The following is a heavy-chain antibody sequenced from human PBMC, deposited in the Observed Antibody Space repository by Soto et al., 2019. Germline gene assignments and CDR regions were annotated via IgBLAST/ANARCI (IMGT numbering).Heavy chain of an antibody. J-gene: IGHJ3*02. CDR3: ARDSTWAFDI. CDR1: GFTFSSYI. CDR2: ISSSSKNI. Sequence: GGSLRLSCAASGFTFSSYIMNWVRQAPGKGLEWVSYISSSSKNINHADSVKGRFTVSRDNAKNSLYLQMNSLRDEDTAVYYCARDSTWAFDIWGQGTMVTVSS. V-gene: IGHV3-48*02.